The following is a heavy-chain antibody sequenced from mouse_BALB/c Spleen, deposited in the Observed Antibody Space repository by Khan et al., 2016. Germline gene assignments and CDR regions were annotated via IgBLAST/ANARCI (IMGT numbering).Heavy chain of an antibody. CDR1: GFDFSRYW. V-gene: IGHV4-1*02. J-gene: IGHJ1*01. CDR2: INPDSSTI. CDR3: ACTFWYVDV. Sequence: EVQLQESGGGLVQPGGSLKLSCAASGFDFSRYWMSWVRQAPGKGLEWIGEINPDSSTINSTPSLKDKFIISRANDENKRYLHMRKMRSEDTALYYCACTFWYVDVWGPGTTVTVSS.